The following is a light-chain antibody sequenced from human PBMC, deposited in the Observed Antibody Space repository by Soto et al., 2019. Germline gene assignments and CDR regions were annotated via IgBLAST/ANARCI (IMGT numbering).Light chain of an antibody. V-gene: IGLV2-14*01. CDR2: EVS. CDR3: CSYAASNTFV. CDR1: SSDVGGYNY. J-gene: IGLJ1*01. Sequence: QSALTQPASVSGSPGQSITISCTGTSSDVGGYNYVSWYQQQSGKAPKLMIHEVSNRPSGVSNRFSGSKSGNTASLTISGLQAEDEADYYCCSYAASNTFVFGTGTKVTVL.